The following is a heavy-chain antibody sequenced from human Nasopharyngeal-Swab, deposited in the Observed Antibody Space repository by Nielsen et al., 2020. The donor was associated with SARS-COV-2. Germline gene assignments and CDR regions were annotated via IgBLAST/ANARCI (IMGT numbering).Heavy chain of an antibody. CDR2: ISYDGSNK. V-gene: IGHV3-30-3*01. CDR1: GFTLSSYA. Sequence: GGSLRLSCAASGFTLSSYAMHWVRQAPGKGLEWVAVISYDGSNKYYADSVKGRFTISRDNSKNTLYLQMNSLRAEDTAVYYCARAVAGIPHYWGQGTLVTVSS. CDR3: ARAVAGIPHY. D-gene: IGHD6-19*01. J-gene: IGHJ4*02.